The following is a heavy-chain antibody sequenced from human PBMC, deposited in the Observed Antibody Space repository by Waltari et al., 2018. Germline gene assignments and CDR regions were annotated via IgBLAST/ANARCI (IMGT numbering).Heavy chain of an antibody. D-gene: IGHD3-9*01. CDR3: TRDFDAPGGY. Sequence: QLVESGGGLVQPGGSLTLSCAASGFTFSFHWMPWVRQAPGKGLVWVSRINSDGSIRQYADSVRGRFTISRDNTKNTLYLQMNSLRTEDTAFYYCTRDFDAPGGYWGQGTLVTVSS. J-gene: IGHJ4*02. CDR1: GFTFSFHW. V-gene: IGHV3-74*03. CDR2: INSDGSIR.